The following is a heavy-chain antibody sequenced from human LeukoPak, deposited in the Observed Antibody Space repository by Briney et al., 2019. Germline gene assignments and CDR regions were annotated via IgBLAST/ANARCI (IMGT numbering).Heavy chain of an antibody. Sequence: PGGSLRLSCAASGFTFSSYAMSWVRQAPGKGLEWVSAISGSGGSTYYADSVKGRFTISRDNSKNTLYLQMNSLRAEDRAVYYCAKDPYYYDSSGYYPNYFDYWGQGTLVTVSS. J-gene: IGHJ4*02. V-gene: IGHV3-23*01. CDR2: ISGSGGST. CDR3: AKDPYYYDSSGYYPNYFDY. D-gene: IGHD3-22*01. CDR1: GFTFSSYA.